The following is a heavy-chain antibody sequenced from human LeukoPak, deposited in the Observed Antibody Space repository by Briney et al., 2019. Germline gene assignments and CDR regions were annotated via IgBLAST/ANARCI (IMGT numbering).Heavy chain of an antibody. CDR1: GFTFSSYA. Sequence: GGSLRLSCAASGFTFSSYAMSWVRQAPGKGLEWVSAISGSGGSTYYADSVKGRFTISRDNAKRSLWLQMNSLRAEDTAVYYCAVVSSGGPYYLDFWGQGTLVTVSS. CDR2: ISGSGGST. V-gene: IGHV3-23*01. CDR3: AVVSSGGPYYLDF. D-gene: IGHD6-19*01. J-gene: IGHJ4*02.